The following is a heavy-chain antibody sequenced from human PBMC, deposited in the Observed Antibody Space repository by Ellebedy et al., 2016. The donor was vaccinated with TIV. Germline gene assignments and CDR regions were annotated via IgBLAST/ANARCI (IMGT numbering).Heavy chain of an antibody. V-gene: IGHV4-34*01. CDR1: GGSFSGYY. D-gene: IGHD3-10*01. CDR3: ARGRPIYYYGSGSYYKPIPPIDY. Sequence: SETLSLTCAVYGGSFSGYYWSWIRQPPGKGLEWIGEINHSGSTNYNPSLKSRVTISVDTYKNQFSLKLSYVTAADTAVYYCARGRPIYYYGSGSYYKPIPPIDYWGQGTLVTVSS. CDR2: INHSGST. J-gene: IGHJ4*02.